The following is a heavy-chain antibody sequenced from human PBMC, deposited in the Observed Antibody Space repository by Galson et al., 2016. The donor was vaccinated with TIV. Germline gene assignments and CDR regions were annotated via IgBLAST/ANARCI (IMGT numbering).Heavy chain of an antibody. CDR3: ARQYYYDSTVTWEKYYFDY. Sequence: SLRLSCAASGFTFDDCGMSWVRQAPGKGLEWVSGINGNDGTTGYADSVKGRFTISRDNAKNALYLQMNSLRAEDTALYYCARQYYYDSTVTWEKYYFDYWGRGTLVTVSS. D-gene: IGHD3-22*01. J-gene: IGHJ4*02. CDR1: GFTFDDCG. V-gene: IGHV3-20*04. CDR2: INGNDGTT.